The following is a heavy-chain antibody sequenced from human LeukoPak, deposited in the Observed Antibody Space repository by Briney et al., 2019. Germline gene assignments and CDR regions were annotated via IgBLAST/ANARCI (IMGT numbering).Heavy chain of an antibody. Sequence: SETLSLTCTVSGGSISSGSYYWSWIRQPAGKGLEWNGRIYTSGSTNYNPSLKSRATISVDTSKNQFSLKLSSVTAADTAVYYCARDSHGFWSGYAWFDPWGQGTLVTVSS. CDR1: GGSISSGSYY. V-gene: IGHV4-61*02. CDR3: ARDSHGFWSGYAWFDP. J-gene: IGHJ5*02. D-gene: IGHD3-3*01. CDR2: IYTSGST.